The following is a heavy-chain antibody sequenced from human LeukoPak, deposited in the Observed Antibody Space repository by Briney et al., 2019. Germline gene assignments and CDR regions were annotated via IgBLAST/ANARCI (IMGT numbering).Heavy chain of an antibody. CDR1: GFTFSSYG. D-gene: IGHD4-23*01. V-gene: IGHV3-30*18. CDR2: ISYDGSNK. CDR3: AKLIDCGGNSVSY. J-gene: IGHJ4*02. Sequence: GRSLRLSCAVSGFTFSSYGMHWVRQAPGKGLEWVAVISYDGSNKYYADSVKGRFTISRDNSKNTLYLQMNSLRAEDTAVYYCAKLIDCGGNSVSYWGQGTLVTVSS.